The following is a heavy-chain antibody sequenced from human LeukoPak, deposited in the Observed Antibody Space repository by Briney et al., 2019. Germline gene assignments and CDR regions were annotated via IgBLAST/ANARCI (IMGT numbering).Heavy chain of an antibody. CDR2: INPNSGGS. J-gene: IGHJ4*02. D-gene: IGHD5-18*01. V-gene: IGHV1-2*02. CDR3: ARGESEYSYVDY. CDR1: GYTFTGYY. Sequence: ASVKVSCKASGYTFTGYYMHWVRQAPGQPLEWIGWINPNSGGSNYAQRFQGRVTMTRDTCISTAYMELSRLRSDDTAEYYCARGESEYSYVDYWGQGALVTVSS.